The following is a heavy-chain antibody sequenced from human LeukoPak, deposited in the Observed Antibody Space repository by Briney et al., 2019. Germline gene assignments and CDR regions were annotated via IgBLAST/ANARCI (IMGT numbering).Heavy chain of an antibody. V-gene: IGHV3-23*01. D-gene: IGHD3-10*02. Sequence: PGGSLRLSCEASGFTFSAYAMTWVRQAPGKGLEWVSSIGSDGKTHYSEFVKGRFAISRDNSKSMLFLQLNSLRAEDTALYYCARDLNYYVAMDVWGQGTTVTVSS. J-gene: IGHJ6*02. CDR2: IGSDGKT. CDR1: GFTFSAYA. CDR3: ARDLNYYVAMDV.